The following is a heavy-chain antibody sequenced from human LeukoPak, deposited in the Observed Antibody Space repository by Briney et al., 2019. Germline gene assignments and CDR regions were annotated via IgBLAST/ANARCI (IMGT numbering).Heavy chain of an antibody. CDR2: ISGDGGST. CDR1: GFTFDDYA. CDR3: AGGTGMDV. D-gene: IGHD1/OR15-1a*01. J-gene: IGHJ6*02. V-gene: IGHV3-43*02. Sequence: GGSLRLSCAASGFTFDDYAMHWVRQAPGKGLEWVSLISGDGGSTYYADSVKGRFTISRDNSKNSLYLQMNSLRTEDTALYYCAGGTGMDVWGQGTTVTVSS.